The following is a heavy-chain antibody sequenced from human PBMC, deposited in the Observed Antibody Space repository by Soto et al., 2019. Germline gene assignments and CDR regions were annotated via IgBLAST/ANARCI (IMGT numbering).Heavy chain of an antibody. D-gene: IGHD5-18*01. J-gene: IGHJ5*02. CDR3: ARDRGYSYGSNWFDP. V-gene: IGHV3-33*01. CDR2: IWYDGSNK. CDR1: GFTFSSYG. Sequence: GGSLRLSRAASGFTFSSYGMHWVRQAPGKGLEWVAVIWYDGSNKYYADSVKGRFTISRDNSKNTLYLQMNSLRAEDTAVYYCARDRGYSYGSNWFDPWGQGTLVTVSS.